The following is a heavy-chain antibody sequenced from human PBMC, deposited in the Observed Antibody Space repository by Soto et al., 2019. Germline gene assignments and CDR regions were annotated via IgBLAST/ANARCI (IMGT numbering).Heavy chain of an antibody. CDR2: ISGTSPST. Sequence: EVQLLESGGGLVQPGGSLRLSCAASGFTFSAYAMSWVRQAPGKGLEWVSAISGTSPSTYYADSVQGRFTISRDSTRKTLFLQMNTLRGEDTAVYFCANRIFGVEYWGQGTQVTVSS. V-gene: IGHV3-23*01. J-gene: IGHJ4*02. CDR3: ANRIFGVEY. CDR1: GFTFSAYA. D-gene: IGHD3-3*01.